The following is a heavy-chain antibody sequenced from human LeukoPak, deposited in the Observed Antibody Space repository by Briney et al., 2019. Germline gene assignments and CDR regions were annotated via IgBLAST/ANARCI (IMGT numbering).Heavy chain of an antibody. J-gene: IGHJ6*03. CDR2: IYSSGSA. CDR3: ARSGTAGGDYASYYKYYYMDV. V-gene: IGHV4-61*02. Sequence: SETLSLTCTVSGDSITTGSFYWSWVRQPAGKGLEWIGRIYSSGSADYNPSLRSRVTMSIDTSIDQFSLQLRSVTAADTGVYYCARSGTAGGDYASYYKYYYMDVWGKGTTVTVSS. D-gene: IGHD4-17*01. CDR1: GDSITTGSFY.